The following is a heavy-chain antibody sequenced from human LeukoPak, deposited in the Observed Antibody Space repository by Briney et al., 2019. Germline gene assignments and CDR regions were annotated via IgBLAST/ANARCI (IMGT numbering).Heavy chain of an antibody. V-gene: IGHV4-39*07. J-gene: IGHJ4*02. CDR1: GGSLSSTSHY. Sequence: SETLSLTCTVSGGSLSSTSHYWAWIRQPPGKGLEWVGSVYYSGSTYYNPSLKSRATVSIDMSKNQFSLKLSSVTAADTAMYYCARSWGYDFWSSNLLDYWGQGTLVTVSS. D-gene: IGHD3-3*01. CDR2: VYYSGST. CDR3: ARSWGYDFWSSNLLDY.